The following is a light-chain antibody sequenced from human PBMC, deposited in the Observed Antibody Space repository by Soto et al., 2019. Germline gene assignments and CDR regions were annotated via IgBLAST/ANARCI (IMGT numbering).Light chain of an antibody. Sequence: QSVLTQPASVSGSPGQSITISCTGTSSDVGSYNLVSWYQQHPGKAPKLMIYEVSKRPSGVSNRFSGSKSGNTASLTISGLQAEDEADHYCCSYAGSSTFLYVFGTGDQGHRP. CDR3: CSYAGSSTFLYV. CDR2: EVS. V-gene: IGLV2-23*02. J-gene: IGLJ1*01. CDR1: SSDVGSYNL.